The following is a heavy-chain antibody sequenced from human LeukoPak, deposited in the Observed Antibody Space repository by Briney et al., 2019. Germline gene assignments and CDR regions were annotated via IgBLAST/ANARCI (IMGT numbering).Heavy chain of an antibody. D-gene: IGHD4-17*01. Sequence: SVKVSCKASGYTFDTYGISWVRQAPGQGLEWMGWISAYNGNTNYAQNTNYAQKLQGRVTMTTETSTSTAYMEVRSLRSDDTAVYYCARGDYGDKFDYWGQGTLVTISS. CDR3: ARGDYGDKFDY. J-gene: IGHJ4*02. V-gene: IGHV1-18*01. CDR2: ISAYNGNTNYAQNT. CDR1: GYTFDTYG.